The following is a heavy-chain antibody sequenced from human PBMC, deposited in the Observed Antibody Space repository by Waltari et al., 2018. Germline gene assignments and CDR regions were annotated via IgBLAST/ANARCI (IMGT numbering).Heavy chain of an antibody. CDR3: ARHYGSGSPYYFDY. CDR1: GGSFSGYY. Sequence: QEQLQQWGAGLLKPSETLSLTCAVYGGSFSGYYWSWIRQPPGKGLEWIGEINHSGSTNYNPSLKSRVTISVDTSKNQFSLKLSSVTAADTAVYYCARHYGSGSPYYFDYWGQGTLVTVSS. CDR2: INHSGST. V-gene: IGHV4-34*01. D-gene: IGHD3-10*01. J-gene: IGHJ4*02.